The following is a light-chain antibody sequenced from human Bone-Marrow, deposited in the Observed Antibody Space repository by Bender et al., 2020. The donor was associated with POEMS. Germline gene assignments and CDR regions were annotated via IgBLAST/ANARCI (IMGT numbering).Light chain of an antibody. CDR1: SV. V-gene: IGLV2-23*01. J-gene: IGLJ3*02. CDR2: EGN. CDR3: SSYGGSNTWV. Sequence: QSALTQPASVSGSPGQSITISCTGTSVVSWYQQHTGKAPKVMIYEGNKRPSGVSNRFSGSNSGNTASLTISGLQAEDEADYYCSSYGGSNTWVFGGGTKLTVL.